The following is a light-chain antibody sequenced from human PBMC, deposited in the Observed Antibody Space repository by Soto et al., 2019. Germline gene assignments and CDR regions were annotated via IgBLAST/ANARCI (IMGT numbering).Light chain of an antibody. J-gene: IGKJ2*01. CDR1: QSVSNNY. CDR2: GSS. V-gene: IGKV3-20*01. CDR3: QQYCSSPPYT. Sequence: EVILTQSPGTLSLSPGDRATLSCRASQSVSNNYLAWYQEKPGQAPRLLIFGSSDRATGIPDRFSGSGSGTDFTLTSRRLEPEDFAVYYCQQYCSSPPYTFGEGTKLEIK.